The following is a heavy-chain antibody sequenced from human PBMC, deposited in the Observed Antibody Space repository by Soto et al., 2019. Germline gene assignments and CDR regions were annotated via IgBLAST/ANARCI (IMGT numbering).Heavy chain of an antibody. D-gene: IGHD3-22*01. Sequence: QVQLQESGPGLVKPSQTLSLTCTVSGGSISSGGYYWSWIRQHPGKGLEWIGYIYYSGSTYYNPSLKRRVTISVDTSKNQFSLKLSSVTAADTAVYYCARDQNYYDSSGYYFGDAFDIWGQGTMVTVSS. V-gene: IGHV4-31*03. CDR1: GGSISSGGYY. CDR3: ARDQNYYDSSGYYFGDAFDI. J-gene: IGHJ3*02. CDR2: IYYSGST.